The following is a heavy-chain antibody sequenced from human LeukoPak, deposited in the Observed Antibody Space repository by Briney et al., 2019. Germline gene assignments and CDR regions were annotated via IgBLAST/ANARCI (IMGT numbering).Heavy chain of an antibody. CDR2: VHSSGIT. V-gene: IGHV4-59*08. J-gene: IGHJ4*02. CDR1: GDSISSYY. D-gene: IGHD3-16*02. CDR3: ARVVVHGHSDF. Sequence: PSETLPLTCSVSGDSISSYYWSWIRQPPGKGLEWIGYVHSSGITKYNPSLKSRVTISLDTSKNQFSLRMNSVTAADTAVYYCARVVVHGHSDFWGQGTLVTVSS.